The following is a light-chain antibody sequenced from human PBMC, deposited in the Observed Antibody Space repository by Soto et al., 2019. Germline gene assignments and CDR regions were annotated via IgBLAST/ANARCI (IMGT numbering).Light chain of an antibody. CDR3: KPYDNWQWT. CDR2: GEY. J-gene: IGKJ1*01. Sequence: EIVMTQSPATLSVAPGGRATLPCRASQSIGDTLAWYQLKPGQDPRIIIYGEYSRVTGLKDRFSGSGSGTDFTLTISSMQSDDFAVYYCKPYDNWQWTFGNGTKLDIK. V-gene: IGKV3-15*01. CDR1: QSIGDT.